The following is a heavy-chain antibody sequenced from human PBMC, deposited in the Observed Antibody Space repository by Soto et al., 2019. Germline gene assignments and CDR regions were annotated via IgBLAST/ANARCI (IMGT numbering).Heavy chain of an antibody. J-gene: IGHJ4*02. CDR2: FDPEDGET. CDR1: GYTLTELS. CDR3: ATVNFLPRYWNDYGDFDY. Sequence: PSVKVSCKVSGYTLTELSMHWVRQAPGKGLEWMGGFDPEDGETIYAQKFQGRVTMTEDTSTDTAYMELSSLRSEDTAVYYCATVNFLPRYWNDYGDFDYWGQGTLVTVSS. V-gene: IGHV1-24*01. D-gene: IGHD4-17*01.